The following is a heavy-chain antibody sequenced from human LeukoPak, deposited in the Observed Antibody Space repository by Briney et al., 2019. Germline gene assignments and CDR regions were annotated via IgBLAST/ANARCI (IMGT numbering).Heavy chain of an antibody. V-gene: IGHV3-9*03. Sequence: PGRSLRLSCAASGFTFDDYAMHWVRQAPGKGLEWVSGISWNSGSIGYADSVKGRFTISRDNAKNSLYLQMNSLRAEDMALYYCAKVRRGFWSGYGFDYWGQGTLVTVSS. D-gene: IGHD3-3*01. CDR3: AKVRRGFWSGYGFDY. CDR1: GFTFDDYA. CDR2: ISWNSGSI. J-gene: IGHJ4*02.